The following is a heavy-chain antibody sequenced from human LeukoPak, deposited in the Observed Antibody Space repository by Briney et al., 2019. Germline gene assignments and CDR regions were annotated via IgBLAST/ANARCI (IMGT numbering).Heavy chain of an antibody. J-gene: IGHJ4*02. CDR1: GYTFTSYD. Sequence: GASVKVSCKASGYTFTSYDINWVRQVTGQGLEWMGWMNPNSGNTGYAQKFQGRVTMTRNTSISTAYMELSSLRSEDTAVYYCARGITMVRGAPSAYWGQGTLVTVSS. D-gene: IGHD3-10*01. CDR2: MNPNSGNT. V-gene: IGHV1-8*01. CDR3: ARGITMVRGAPSAY.